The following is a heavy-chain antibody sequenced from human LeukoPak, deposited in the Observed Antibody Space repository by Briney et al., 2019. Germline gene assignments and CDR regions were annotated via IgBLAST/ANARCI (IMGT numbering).Heavy chain of an antibody. V-gene: IGHV3-64D*06. CDR1: GFTFSTYV. Sequence: HTGGSLILSCSVSGFTFSTYVMHWVRQAPGKGLEYVSAISSNGDNTYYADSVKGRFTISRDNSKNTLYLQMSSLRADDTAVYYCVRGTGYWGQGTLVTVSS. J-gene: IGHJ4*02. CDR2: ISSNGDNT. CDR3: VRGTGY.